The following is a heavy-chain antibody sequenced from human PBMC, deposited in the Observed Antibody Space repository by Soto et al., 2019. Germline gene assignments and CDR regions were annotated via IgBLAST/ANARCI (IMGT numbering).Heavy chain of an antibody. V-gene: IGHV3-33*01. D-gene: IGHD2-2*03. CDR2: IWSHGNTE. CDR1: GFTFRTYG. CDR3: ASEFDGSSRYFDY. Sequence: GGSLRLSCAVSGFTFRTYGMHWGRQTPGKGLEWVELIWSHGNTERYADSVKGRCTISRDNSRNTLYLQMDSLRADDTAVYYCASEFDGSSRYFDYWGQGTLVTV. J-gene: IGHJ4*02.